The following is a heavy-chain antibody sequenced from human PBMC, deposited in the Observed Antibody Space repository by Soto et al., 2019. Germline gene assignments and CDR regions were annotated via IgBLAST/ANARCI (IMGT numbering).Heavy chain of an antibody. Sequence: PSETLSLTCTLSGGSVSGGNSYWSSIRQPPGKGPEWIGNAHSSGVTNYNPSLKSRHYTSVDTSKNQFSLQVRYVTTADTAVNYCGRGLTLGQLPSHFRHWGQGTLVTVSS. CDR1: GGSVSGGNSY. D-gene: IGHD3-16*02. CDR3: GRGLTLGQLPSHFRH. J-gene: IGHJ1*01. CDR2: AHSSGVT. V-gene: IGHV4-61*01.